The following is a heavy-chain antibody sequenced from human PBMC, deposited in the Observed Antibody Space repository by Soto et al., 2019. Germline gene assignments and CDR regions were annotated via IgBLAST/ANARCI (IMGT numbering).Heavy chain of an antibody. CDR2: ISYTGST. D-gene: IGHD3-10*01. J-gene: IGHJ5*02. V-gene: IGHV4-59*13. Sequence: SETLSLTCTVSGDSISSYCWSWIRQPPGKGLEWVGYISYTGSTIYNPSLASRATISLDTSKNQVSLSLNSVTVSDTAVYYCASDGELAVRCDTWGWGSLVTVSS. CDR1: GDSISSYC. CDR3: ASDGELAVRCDT.